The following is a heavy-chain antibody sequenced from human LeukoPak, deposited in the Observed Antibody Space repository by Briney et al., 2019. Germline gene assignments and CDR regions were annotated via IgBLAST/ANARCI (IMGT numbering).Heavy chain of an antibody. CDR2: ISGSGGST. CDR3: AKDLDDYGDYEYYFDY. Sequence: GGSLRLSCAASGSTFSSYAMSWVRQAPGKGLEWVSAISGSGGSTYYADSVKGRFTISRDNSKNTLYLQMNSLRAEDTAVYYCAKDLDDYGDYEYYFDYWGQGTLVTVSS. J-gene: IGHJ4*02. D-gene: IGHD4-17*01. CDR1: GSTFSSYA. V-gene: IGHV3-23*01.